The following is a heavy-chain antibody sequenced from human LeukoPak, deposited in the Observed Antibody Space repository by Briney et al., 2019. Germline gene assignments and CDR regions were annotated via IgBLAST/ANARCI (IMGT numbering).Heavy chain of an antibody. V-gene: IGHV4-59*01. J-gene: IGHJ5*01. D-gene: IGHD3-10*01. CDR2: IYYSGST. CDR1: GGSISSYY. CDR3: ARGRARDGSYPWLDS. Sequence: PSETLSLTCTISGGSISSYYWTWIRQPPGKGLEWIGYIYYSGSTNYNPSLKSRVTISADTSKNQFSLKLSSVTAAGTAVYYCARGRARDGSYPWLDSWGQGTLVTVSS.